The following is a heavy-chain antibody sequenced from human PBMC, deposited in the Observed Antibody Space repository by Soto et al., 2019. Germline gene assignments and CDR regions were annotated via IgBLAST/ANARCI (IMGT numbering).Heavy chain of an antibody. Sequence: GGSLRLSCAASGFTFSSYGMHWVRQAPGKGLEWVAVIWYDGSNKYYADSVKGRFTISRDNSKNTLYLQMNSLRAEDTAVYYCARDVSEWLPPALGMDVWGQGTT. CDR1: GFTFSSYG. CDR3: ARDVSEWLPPALGMDV. CDR2: IWYDGSNK. V-gene: IGHV3-33*01. J-gene: IGHJ6*02. D-gene: IGHD3-3*01.